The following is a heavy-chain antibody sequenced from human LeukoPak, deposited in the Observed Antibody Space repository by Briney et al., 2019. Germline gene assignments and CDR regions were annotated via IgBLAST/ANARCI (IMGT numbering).Heavy chain of an antibody. J-gene: IGHJ4*02. Sequence: GGSLRLSCAASGFTFSTYAMSWVRQAPGKGLEWVSTISRSDDSTYYADSVRGRFTISRDISKSTLYLEMSSLRAEDTAVYYCAIQAGGYYQPLDFWGQGTLVTVSS. CDR1: GFTFSTYA. CDR2: ISRSDDST. V-gene: IGHV3-23*01. D-gene: IGHD3-22*01. CDR3: AIQAGGYYQPLDF.